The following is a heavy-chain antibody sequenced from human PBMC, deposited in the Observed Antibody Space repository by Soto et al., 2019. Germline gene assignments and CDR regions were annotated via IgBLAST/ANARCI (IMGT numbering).Heavy chain of an antibody. CDR2: ISYSGNS. D-gene: IGHD3-3*01. Sequence: QVQLQESGPGLVKPSQTLSLTCIVSGGSISSGGYFWNWIRQHPEKGLEWIGYISYSGNSYYNPSLKSRLTISVDMSNNQFSLKLSSVSAADTAVYYCASAKNDLNWFDPWGQGTLVTVSS. J-gene: IGHJ5*02. CDR3: ASAKNDLNWFDP. CDR1: GGSISSGGYF. V-gene: IGHV4-31*03.